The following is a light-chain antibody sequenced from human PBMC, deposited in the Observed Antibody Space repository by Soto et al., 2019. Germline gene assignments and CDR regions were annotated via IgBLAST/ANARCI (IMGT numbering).Light chain of an antibody. Sequence: EIVMTQSPATLSVPPGERATLSCRASETVYGNVDWYPQKPGQSSRLLIYDASTRATDIPARFSASGSGTEFTLTISSLQSADCAVYFCQHGRTVGGGTEVDSK. CDR2: DAS. J-gene: IGKJ4*02. CDR1: ETVYGN. V-gene: IGKV3-15*01. CDR3: QHGRT.